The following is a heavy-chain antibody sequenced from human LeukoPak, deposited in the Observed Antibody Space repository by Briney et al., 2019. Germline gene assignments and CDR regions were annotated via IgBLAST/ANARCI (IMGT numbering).Heavy chain of an antibody. V-gene: IGHV4-59*01. D-gene: IGHD2-2*01. CDR2: IFNSGST. CDR1: GGYISSYY. CDR3: ALGDCSSTSCYVFDY. J-gene: IGHJ4*02. Sequence: SETLSLTCTVSGGYISSYYWSWIRQPPGKGLEWIGYIFNSGSTNYNPSLKSRVTISVDTSKNQFSLKLSSVTAADTAVYFCALGDCSSTSCYVFDYWGQGTLITVSS.